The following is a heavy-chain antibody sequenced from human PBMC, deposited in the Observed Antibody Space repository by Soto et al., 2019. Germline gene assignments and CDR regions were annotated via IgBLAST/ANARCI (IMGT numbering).Heavy chain of an antibody. V-gene: IGHV4-34*01. CDR3: ARGFRGYSYGRNYYGMDV. Sequence: PSETLSLTCAVYGGSFSGYYWSWIRQPPGKGQEWIGEINHSGSTNYNPSLKSRVTISVDTSKNQFSLKLSSVTAADTAVYYCARGFRGYSYGRNYYGMDVWGQGTTVTVS. D-gene: IGHD5-18*01. CDR1: GGSFSGYY. J-gene: IGHJ6*02. CDR2: INHSGST.